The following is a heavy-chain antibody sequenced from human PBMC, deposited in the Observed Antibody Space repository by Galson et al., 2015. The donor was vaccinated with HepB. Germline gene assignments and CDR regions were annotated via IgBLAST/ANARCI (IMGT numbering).Heavy chain of an antibody. Sequence: SLRLSCAASGFTFSSYAMSWVRQAPGKGLEWVSAISGSGGSTYYADSVKGRFTISRDNSKNTLYLQMNSLRAEDTAVYYCAKDSSLLWFGELFDLDYYYGMDVWGQGTTVTVSS. CDR3: AKDSSLLWFGELFDLDYYYGMDV. D-gene: IGHD3-10*01. V-gene: IGHV3-23*01. J-gene: IGHJ6*02. CDR2: ISGSGGST. CDR1: GFTFSSYA.